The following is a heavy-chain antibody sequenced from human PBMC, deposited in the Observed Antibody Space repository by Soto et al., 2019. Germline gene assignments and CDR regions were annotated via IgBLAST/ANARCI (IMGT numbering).Heavy chain of an antibody. D-gene: IGHD3-16*01. V-gene: IGHV1-8*01. Sequence: ASVKVSCKASGYTFTSYDINWVRQATGQGLEWMGWMNPNSGNTGYAQKFQGRVTMTRDTSTSTVYMELSSLRSEDTAVYYCARRGYYGVEDAFDIWGQGTMVNVSS. CDR1: GYTFTSYD. CDR3: ARRGYYGVEDAFDI. J-gene: IGHJ3*02. CDR2: MNPNSGNT.